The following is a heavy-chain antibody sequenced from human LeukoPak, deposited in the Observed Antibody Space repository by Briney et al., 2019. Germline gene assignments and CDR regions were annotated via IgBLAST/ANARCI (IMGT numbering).Heavy chain of an antibody. CDR1: GGSISSYY. V-gene: IGHV4-4*07. D-gene: IGHD2/OR15-2a*01. CDR2: IYTSGST. Sequence: SETLSLTCTVSGGSISSYYWSWIRQPAGKGLEWIGRIYTSGSTNYNPSLKSRVTISVDTSKNQFSLKLSSVTAADTAVYYCARDTSLYPYYMDVWGKGTTVTVSS. J-gene: IGHJ6*03. CDR3: ARDTSLYPYYMDV.